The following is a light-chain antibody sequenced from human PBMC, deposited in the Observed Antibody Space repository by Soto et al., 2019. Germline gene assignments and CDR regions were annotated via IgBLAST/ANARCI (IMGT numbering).Light chain of an antibody. Sequence: DIQMTQSPSTLSASVGDRVTITCRASESISSWLAWYQQKPGKAPKLLIYDASSLESGVPSRFSGSGTGTEFTLTITSLQPDDFATYYCQQYNSYSWTSGPRTKVEVK. CDR1: ESISSW. V-gene: IGKV1-5*01. J-gene: IGKJ1*01. CDR2: DAS. CDR3: QQYNSYSWT.